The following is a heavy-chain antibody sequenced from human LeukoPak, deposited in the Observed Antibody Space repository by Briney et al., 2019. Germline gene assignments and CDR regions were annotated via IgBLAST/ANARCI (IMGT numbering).Heavy chain of an antibody. V-gene: IGHV1-58*02. J-gene: IGHJ3*02. CDR3: ARVSLGGYSYVSDAFDI. Sequence: SVKVFCKASGCTFTSSDMQWVRQARGQRLEWIGWIVVGSGNTNYAQQFQERVTITRDMSTSTAYMELSSLRSADTSVYYCARVSLGGYSYVSDAFDIWGQGTMVTVSS. D-gene: IGHD5-18*01. CDR2: IVVGSGNT. CDR1: GCTFTSSD.